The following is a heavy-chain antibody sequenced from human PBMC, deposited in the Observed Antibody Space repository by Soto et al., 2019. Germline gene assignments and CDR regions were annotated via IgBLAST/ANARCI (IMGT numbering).Heavy chain of an antibody. D-gene: IGHD3-9*01. CDR2: IYHSGST. V-gene: IGHV4-4*02. CDR3: VKKGYFDWSNWFDS. J-gene: IGHJ5*01. Sequence: PSETLSLTCAVSGGSISSSNWWSWVRQPPGKGLEWIGEIYHSGSTNYNPSLKSRVTISVDKSKNQFSLKLSSVTAADTAVYYCVKKGYFDWSNWFDSWGQGTLVTVSS. CDR1: GGSISSSNW.